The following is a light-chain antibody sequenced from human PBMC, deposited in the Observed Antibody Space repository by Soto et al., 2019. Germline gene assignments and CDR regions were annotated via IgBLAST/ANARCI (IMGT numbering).Light chain of an antibody. CDR3: QQYNSLT. CDR2: DAS. V-gene: IGKV1-33*01. J-gene: IGKJ1*01. Sequence: TQMTEAPSCLSASVGDRVTITCQASRDITDDLNWHQQKPGKAPKLLIYDASNLETGVPSRFSGSGSGTEFTLTISSLQPDDFATYYCQQYNSLTFGQGTKVDIK. CDR1: RDITDD.